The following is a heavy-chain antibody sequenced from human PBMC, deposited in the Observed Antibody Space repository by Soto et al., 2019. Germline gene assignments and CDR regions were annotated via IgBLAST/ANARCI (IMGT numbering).Heavy chain of an antibody. J-gene: IGHJ6*02. CDR2: ISNDGTNQ. D-gene: IGHD3-22*01. CDR1: GFTLSGFA. Sequence: QLVESGGGVVQPVRSLRLSCDASGFTLSGFAMHWVRQAPGQGLEWVAVISNDGTNQYYSESVKGRFTISRDNSKNTLYLQMNNLRAEDTAVYYCAKAYYYDSSGYYDNYYAMDVWGQGTRSPSP. V-gene: IGHV3-30*18. CDR3: AKAYYYDSSGYYDNYYAMDV.